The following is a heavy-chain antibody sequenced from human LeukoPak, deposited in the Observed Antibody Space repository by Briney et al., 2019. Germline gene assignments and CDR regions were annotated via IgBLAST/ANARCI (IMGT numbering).Heavy chain of an antibody. Sequence: GFLRLSCAASGFTFSSYSMNWVRQAPGKGLEWVSSISSSSSYIYYADSVKGRFTISRDNAKNSLYLQMNSLRAEDTAVYYCAREGGLQLWGFGYWGQGTLVTVSS. V-gene: IGHV3-21*01. CDR3: AREGGLQLWGFGY. CDR1: GFTFSSYS. D-gene: IGHD5-18*01. J-gene: IGHJ4*02. CDR2: ISSSSSYI.